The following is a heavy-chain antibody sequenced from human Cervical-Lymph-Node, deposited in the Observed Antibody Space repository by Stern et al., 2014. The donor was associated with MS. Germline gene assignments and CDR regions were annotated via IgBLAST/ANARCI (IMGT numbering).Heavy chain of an antibody. J-gene: IGHJ4*02. CDR3: ARGLDY. D-gene: IGHD3/OR15-3a*01. CDR1: GGSISSGSYY. Sequence: VQLVESGPGLVKPSQTLSLTCTVSGGSISSGSYYWSWIRQPAGKGLEWIGRISTSGSTNYNPSLKSRVTISVATPKNQFSLKLSSGTAADTAVYYCARGLDYWGQGTLVTVSS. V-gene: IGHV4-61*02. CDR2: ISTSGST.